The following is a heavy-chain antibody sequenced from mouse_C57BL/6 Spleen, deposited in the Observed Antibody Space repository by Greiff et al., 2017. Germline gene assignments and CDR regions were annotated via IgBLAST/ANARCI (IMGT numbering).Heavy chain of an antibody. CDR1: GYTFTSYW. CDR2: IDPNSGGT. J-gene: IGHJ2*01. Sequence: QVQLQQPGAELVKPGASVKLSCKASGYTFTSYWMHWVKQRPGRGLEWIGRIDPNSGGTKYNEKFKDKATLTADKSSSTVYMELSRLTSEDSAVYFCARHEVWDVGYFDYWGQGTTLTVSS. D-gene: IGHD4-1*01. V-gene: IGHV1-62-3*01. CDR3: ARHEVWDVGYFDY.